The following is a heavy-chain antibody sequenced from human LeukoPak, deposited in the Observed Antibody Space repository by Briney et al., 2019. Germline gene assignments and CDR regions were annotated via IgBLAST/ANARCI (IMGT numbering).Heavy chain of an antibody. J-gene: IGHJ5*02. Sequence: SETLSLTCTVSGGSISSSSYYWGWIRQPPGKGLEWIGSIYYSGSTYYNPSLKSRVTISVDTSKNQFSLKLSSVTAADTAVYYCASELMTTVTIAPNCFDPWGQGTLVTVSS. V-gene: IGHV4-39*01. CDR3: ASELMTTVTIAPNCFDP. CDR1: GGSISSSSYY. D-gene: IGHD4-17*01. CDR2: IYYSGST.